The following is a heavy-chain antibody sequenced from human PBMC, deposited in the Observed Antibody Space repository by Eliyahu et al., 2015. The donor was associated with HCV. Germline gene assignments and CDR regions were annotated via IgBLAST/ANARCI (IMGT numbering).Heavy chain of an antibody. J-gene: IGHJ4*02. CDR3: AHYCLGDNCFFFDY. Sequence: GKALEWLALIYWDDDKRYSPSLKSRLTITRDTSKNQVVLTMTKVDPVDTATYYCAHYCLGDNCFFFDYWGQGTLVTVSS. V-gene: IGHV2-5*02. D-gene: IGHD2-21*01. CDR2: IYWDDDK.